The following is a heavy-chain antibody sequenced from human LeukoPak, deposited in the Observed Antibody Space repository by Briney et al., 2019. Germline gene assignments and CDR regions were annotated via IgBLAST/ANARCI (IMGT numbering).Heavy chain of an antibody. J-gene: IGHJ5*02. CDR1: GGSISTYS. D-gene: IGHD6-19*01. CDR2: IYYSGSS. Sequence: SETLSLTCTVSGGSISTYSWTWIRQPPGKGLEWIGNIYYSGSSNYNPSLKSRVTISIDTSKNQFSLKVSSVTAADTAVYYCARAHSSGWPHMFDPWGQGTLVTVRS. V-gene: IGHV4-59*01. CDR3: ARAHSSGWPHMFDP.